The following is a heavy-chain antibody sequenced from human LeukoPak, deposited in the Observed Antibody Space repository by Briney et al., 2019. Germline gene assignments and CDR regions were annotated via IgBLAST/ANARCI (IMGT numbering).Heavy chain of an antibody. J-gene: IGHJ4*02. CDR2: IYTNGST. V-gene: IGHV4-4*07. Sequence: SETLSLTCTVSGGSISSYYWSWLRQPAGKGLEWIGRIYTNGSTNYNPSLQRRVTMSVDTSKTQFSLKLSSVTAADTAVYYCARGLGDYVDYWGQGTLVTVSS. D-gene: IGHD2-15*01. CDR3: ARGLGDYVDY. CDR1: GGSISSYY.